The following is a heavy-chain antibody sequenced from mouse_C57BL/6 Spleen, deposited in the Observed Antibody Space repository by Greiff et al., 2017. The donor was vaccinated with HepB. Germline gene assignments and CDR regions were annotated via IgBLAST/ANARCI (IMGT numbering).Heavy chain of an antibody. CDR1: GYSITSGYY. D-gene: IGHD2-3*01. CDR2: ISYDGSN. Sequence: EVQVVESGPGLVKPSQSLSLTCSVTGYSITSGYYWNWIRQFPGNKLEWMGYISYDGSNNYNPSLKNRISITRDTSKNQFFLKLNSVTTEDTATYYCARVSADGYPFAYWGQGTLVTVSA. J-gene: IGHJ3*01. CDR3: ARVSADGYPFAY. V-gene: IGHV3-6*01.